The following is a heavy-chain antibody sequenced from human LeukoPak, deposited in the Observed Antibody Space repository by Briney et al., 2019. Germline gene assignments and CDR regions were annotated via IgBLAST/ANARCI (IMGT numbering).Heavy chain of an antibody. CDR3: ARDLGSCKLGP. V-gene: IGHV1-69*05. D-gene: IGHD6-6*01. J-gene: IGHJ5*02. CDR2: IVPIFGTA. CDR1: GGTFSSYA. Sequence: SVKVSCKASGGTFSSYAISWVRQAPGQGLEWMGRIVPIFGTANYAQKFQGRVTITTDESTSTAYMELSSLRSEDTAVYYCARDLGSCKLGPWGQGTLVTVSS.